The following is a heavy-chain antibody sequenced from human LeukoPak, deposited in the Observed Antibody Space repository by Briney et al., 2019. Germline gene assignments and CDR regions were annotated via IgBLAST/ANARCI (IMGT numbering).Heavy chain of an antibody. V-gene: IGHV4-39*01. D-gene: IGHD6-19*01. Sequence: SETLSLTCTVSGGSISSTTYYWGWLRQPPGKGLEWIGSIYYSGTTYYHPSLKSRVTMSVDTSKNQFSLKLSSVTAADTAVYYCARQGIAVAGSPYYYYYYMDVWGKGTTVTVSS. CDR2: IYYSGTT. J-gene: IGHJ6*03. CDR1: GGSISSTTYY. CDR3: ARQGIAVAGSPYYYYYYMDV.